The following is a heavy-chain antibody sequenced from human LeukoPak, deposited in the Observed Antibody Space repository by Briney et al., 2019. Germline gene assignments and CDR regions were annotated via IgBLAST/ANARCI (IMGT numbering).Heavy chain of an antibody. V-gene: IGHV4-59*01. CDR2: IYYSGST. CDR1: GFTFSNYA. CDR3: ARGLTTRVPLGYYYYMDV. J-gene: IGHJ6*03. D-gene: IGHD4-17*01. Sequence: PGGSLRLSCAASGFTFSNYAMSWIRQPPGKGLEWIGYIYYSGSTNYNPSLKSRVTISVDTSKNQFSLKLSSVTAADTAVYYCARGLTTRVPLGYYYYMDVWGKGTTVTISS.